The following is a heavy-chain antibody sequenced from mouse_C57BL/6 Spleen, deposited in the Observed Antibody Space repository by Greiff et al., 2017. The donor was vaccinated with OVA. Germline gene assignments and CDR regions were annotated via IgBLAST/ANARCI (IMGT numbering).Heavy chain of an antibody. V-gene: IGHV7-1*01. CDR3: ARDANWDWYFDV. D-gene: IGHD4-1*02. CDR1: GFTFSDFY. CDR2: SRNKANDYTT. J-gene: IGHJ1*03. Sequence: EVQVVESGGGLVQSGRSLRLSCATSGFTFSDFYMEWVRQAPGKGLEWIAASRNKANDYTTEYSASVKGRFIVSRDTSQSILYLQMIALRAEDTAIYYCARDANWDWYFDVWGTGTTVTVSS.